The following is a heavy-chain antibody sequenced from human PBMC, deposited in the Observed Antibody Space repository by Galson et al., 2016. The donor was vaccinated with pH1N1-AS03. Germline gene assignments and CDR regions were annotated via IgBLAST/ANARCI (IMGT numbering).Heavy chain of an antibody. Sequence: PALVKPTQTLTLTCTFSGFSLSTSGVGVGWIRQPPGKPLEWLALIYWNSEKRYNPFLKGRLTITKDTSKNQVVLTMTNMAPGDTATYFCARKPTGSMVVTIGVGYVDLWGRGTLVAGSS. CDR1: GFSLSTSGVG. V-gene: IGHV2-5*01. CDR3: ARKPTGSMVVTIGVGYVDL. CDR2: IYWNSEK. D-gene: IGHD2-21*02. J-gene: IGHJ2*01.